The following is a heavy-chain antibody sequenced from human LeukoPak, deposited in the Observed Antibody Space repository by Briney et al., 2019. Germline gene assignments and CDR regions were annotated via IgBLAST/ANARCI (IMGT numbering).Heavy chain of an antibody. V-gene: IGHV3-48*03. CDR3: AVYYYDSSGYYPFDY. CDR2: ISSSGSTI. D-gene: IGHD3-22*01. Sequence: GGSLRLSCAGSGFTFSSYAMAWVRQAPGKGLEWVSYISSSGSTIYYADSVKGRFTISRDNAKNSLYLQMNSLGAEDTAVYYCAVYYYDSSGYYPFDYWGQGTLVTVSS. J-gene: IGHJ4*02. CDR1: GFTFSSYA.